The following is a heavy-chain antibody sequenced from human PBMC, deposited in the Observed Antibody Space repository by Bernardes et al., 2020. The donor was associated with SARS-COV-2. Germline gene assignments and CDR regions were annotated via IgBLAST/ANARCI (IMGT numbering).Heavy chain of an antibody. Sequence: GGSLRLSCAASGFTYSNYPMTWVRQAPGKGLEWVAFISSSSAITYYADSVKGRFTVSRDNAKNSLYLQMNSLRAEDTAVYYCARIDEVTGRDYWGQGTLVTVSS. CDR2: ISSSSAIT. D-gene: IGHD2-21*02. J-gene: IGHJ4*02. V-gene: IGHV3-21*01. CDR1: GFTYSNYP. CDR3: ARIDEVTGRDY.